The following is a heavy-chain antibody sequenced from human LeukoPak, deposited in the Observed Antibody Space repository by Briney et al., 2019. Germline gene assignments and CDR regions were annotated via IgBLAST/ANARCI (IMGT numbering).Heavy chain of an antibody. D-gene: IGHD6-19*01. V-gene: IGHV1-2*02. CDR1: GYTFTGYY. CDR2: INPNSGGT. J-gene: IGHJ4*02. CDR3: ARDLAVAGTLSEAHGY. Sequence: ASVKVSCKASGYTFTGYYMHWVRQAPGQGLEWMGWINPNSGGTNYAQKLQGRVTMTTDTSTSTAYMELRSLRSDDTAVYYCARDLAVAGTLSEAHGYWGQGTLVTVSS.